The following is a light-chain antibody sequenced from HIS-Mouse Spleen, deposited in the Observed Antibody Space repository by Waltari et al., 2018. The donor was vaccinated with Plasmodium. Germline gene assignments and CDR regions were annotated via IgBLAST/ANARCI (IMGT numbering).Light chain of an antibody. CDR2: AAS. V-gene: IGKV1-39*01. Sequence: DIQMPQSPSSLSASVGDSVTTTCRASQSISSYLNWYQQKPGKAPKLLIYAASSLQSGVPSRFSGSGSGTDFTLTISSLQPEDFATYYCQQSYSTPQLTFGGGTKVEIK. CDR3: QQSYSTPQLT. J-gene: IGKJ4*01. CDR1: QSISSY.